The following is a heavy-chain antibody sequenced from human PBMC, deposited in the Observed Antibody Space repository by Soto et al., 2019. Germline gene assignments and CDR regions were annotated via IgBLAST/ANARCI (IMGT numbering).Heavy chain of an antibody. V-gene: IGHV1-69*13. CDR1: GDTFSSYA. J-gene: IGHJ6*02. D-gene: IGHD3-9*01. Sequence: SVKVSCKASGDTFSSYAISWVRQAPGQGLEWMGEIIPIFGSLHYAQKFQGRVTITADESTNTAYLELGSLRSGDTAVYYCARSLFDRHGYDNYYYGMDVWGQGTTVTVSS. CDR2: IIPIFGSL. CDR3: ARSLFDRHGYDNYYYGMDV.